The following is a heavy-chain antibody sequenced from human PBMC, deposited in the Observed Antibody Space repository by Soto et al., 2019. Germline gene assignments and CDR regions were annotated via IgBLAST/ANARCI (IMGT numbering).Heavy chain of an antibody. CDR2: IIPIFGTA. V-gene: IGHV1-69*01. CDR3: ARDCGAGSSSGYNCFDP. J-gene: IGHJ5*02. Sequence: QVQLVQSGAEVKKPGSSVKVSCKASGGTFSSYAISWVRQAPGQGLEWMGGIIPIFGTANYAQKFQGRVTITADESTSTAYMELRSMRSEDTAVYYYARDCGAGSSSGYNCFDPWGQGTLVTVSS. CDR1: GGTFSSYA. D-gene: IGHD6-6*01.